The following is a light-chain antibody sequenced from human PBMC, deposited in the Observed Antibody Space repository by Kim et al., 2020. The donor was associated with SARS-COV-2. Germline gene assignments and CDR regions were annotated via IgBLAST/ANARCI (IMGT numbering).Light chain of an antibody. CDR3: CSYAGSSSYV. Sequence: QAITIDCPGTSSDVGPYNLVAWYQQFPGTAPKLIIYEVIKRPSGVSNRCSGSKSGNTASLTISGLQAEDEADYYCCSYAGSSSYVFGGGTKVTVL. J-gene: IGLJ1*01. CDR2: EVI. CDR1: SSDVGPYNL. V-gene: IGLV2-23*02.